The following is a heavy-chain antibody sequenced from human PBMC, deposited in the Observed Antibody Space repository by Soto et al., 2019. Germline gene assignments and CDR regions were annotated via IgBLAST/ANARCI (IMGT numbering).Heavy chain of an antibody. J-gene: IGHJ4*02. V-gene: IGHV4-59*01. D-gene: IGHD5-12*01. CDR2: IYYSGST. CDR1: GGSISSYY. CDR3: ARVGGYDLYYFDY. Sequence: SETLSLTCTVSGGSISSYYWSWIRQPPGKGLEWIGYIYYSGSTNYNPSLKSRVTISVDTSKNQFSLKLSSVTAADTAVYYCARVGGYDLYYFDYWGQGTLVTVLL.